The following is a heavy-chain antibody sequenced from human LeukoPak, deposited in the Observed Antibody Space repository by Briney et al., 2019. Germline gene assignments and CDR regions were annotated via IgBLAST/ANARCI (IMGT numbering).Heavy chain of an antibody. D-gene: IGHD6-13*01. V-gene: IGHV4-61*02. CDR1: GDSISSGNYY. CDR3: ARDLFTSSWYRWFDP. J-gene: IGHJ5*02. Sequence: PSETLSLTCTVSGDSISSGNYYWSWIRQSAGKGLEWIGRIYSSGSTNYNPSLKSRVTISEDTSKNQFSLKLTSVTAADTAVYYCARDLFTSSWYRWFDPWGQGTLVTVSS. CDR2: IYSSGST.